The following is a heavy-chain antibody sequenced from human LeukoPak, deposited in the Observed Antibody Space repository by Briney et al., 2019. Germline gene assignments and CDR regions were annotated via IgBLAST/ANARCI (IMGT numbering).Heavy chain of an antibody. CDR3: ARDVGQTTSF. V-gene: IGHV4-59*01. CDR2: IYHSGSS. D-gene: IGHD4-11*01. J-gene: IGHJ4*02. Sequence: SETLSLTCTVSGGSISGFYWSWIRQPPGKGLEWIAYIYHSGSSSYNPSLKSRVTLSVDTSKNEFSLKLTSVTAADTAVYYCARDVGQTTSFWGQGTLVTVSS. CDR1: GGSISGFY.